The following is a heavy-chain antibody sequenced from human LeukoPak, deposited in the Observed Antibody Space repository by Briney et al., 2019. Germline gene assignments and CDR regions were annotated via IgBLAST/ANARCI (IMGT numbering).Heavy chain of an antibody. CDR1: GGSISSYY. Sequence: SETLSLTCTVSGGSISSYYWSWIRQPPGKGLEWIGDIYYSGSTKYNHSLKSRVTISVDTSKTQFSLKLSSVTAADTAVYYCARGGPLADSSGYWGYWGQGTLVTVSS. J-gene: IGHJ4*02. V-gene: IGHV4-59*01. CDR3: ARGGPLADSSGYWGY. CDR2: IYYSGST. D-gene: IGHD3-22*01.